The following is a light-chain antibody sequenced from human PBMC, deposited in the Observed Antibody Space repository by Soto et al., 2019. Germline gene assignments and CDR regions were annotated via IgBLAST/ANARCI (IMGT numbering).Light chain of an antibody. CDR1: ESIRIH. CDR3: QQAFGKPLVT. J-gene: IGKJ5*01. V-gene: IGKV1-39*01. Sequence: DIHMTQSPSSLSASILYIVSIICXSSESIRIHLNWYQQKPGKAPRLLIYAASRLQSGVPSRFSGTGSGTDFTLTISSLQPEDFAIYYCQQAFGKPLVTFGQGTRLEN. CDR2: AAS.